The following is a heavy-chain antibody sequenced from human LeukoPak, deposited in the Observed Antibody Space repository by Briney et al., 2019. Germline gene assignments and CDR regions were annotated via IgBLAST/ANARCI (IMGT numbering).Heavy chain of an antibody. CDR3: ARDYSSGWTQSDY. CDR2: IKQDGSEK. V-gene: IGHV3-7*01. Sequence: GGSLRLSCVASGFTFSSYWMSWVRQAPGKGLEWVANIKQDGSEKYYVDSVKGRFTISRDNAKNSLYLQMNSLRAEDTAVYYCARDYSSGWTQSDYWGQGTLVTVSS. D-gene: IGHD6-19*01. CDR1: GFTFSSYW. J-gene: IGHJ4*02.